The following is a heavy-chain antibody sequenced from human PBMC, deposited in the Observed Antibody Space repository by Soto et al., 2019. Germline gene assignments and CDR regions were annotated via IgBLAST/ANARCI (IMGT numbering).Heavy chain of an antibody. CDR1: GYSISSSNW. V-gene: IGHV4-28*01. CDR3: ARREIQGPIDY. J-gene: IGHJ4*02. Sequence: QVQLQESGPGLVKPSDTLSLTCAVSGYSISSSNWWGWIRQPPGKGLEWIGYIYYSGTTYYNPSLKSRVTMSVDTSKIQCSLMLTSVTAVDTAVYYCARREIQGPIDYWGQGALVTVSS. D-gene: IGHD1-26*01. CDR2: IYYSGTT.